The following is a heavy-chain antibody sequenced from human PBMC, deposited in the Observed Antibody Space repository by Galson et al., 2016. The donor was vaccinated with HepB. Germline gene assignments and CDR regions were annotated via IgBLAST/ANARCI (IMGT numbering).Heavy chain of an antibody. CDR1: GYSFADYW. CDR2: IDPSDSNT. Sequence: QSGAEVKKPGESLRISCEASGYSFADYWITWVRQMPGKGLEWVGTIDPSDSNTNYSPSFQGHVTISADKSINTAYLQWSSLEASHSAMYYCGRDIPIDYWGQGTMVTAS. V-gene: IGHV5-10-1*01. D-gene: IGHD3-9*01. J-gene: IGHJ3*01. CDR3: GRDIPIDY.